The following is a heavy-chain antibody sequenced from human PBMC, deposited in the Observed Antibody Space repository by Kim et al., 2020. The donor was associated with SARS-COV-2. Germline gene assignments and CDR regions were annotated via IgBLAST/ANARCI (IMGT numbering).Heavy chain of an antibody. J-gene: IGHJ4*02. CDR2: IYPGDSDT. CDR1: GYSFTSYW. CDR3: ARHASYHDSSAYTDY. D-gene: IGHD3-22*01. V-gene: IGHV5-51*01. Sequence: GESLKISCKGSGYSFTSYWIGWVRQMPGKGLEWMGIIYPGDSDTRYSPSFQGQVTISADKSISTAYLQWSSLKASDTAMYYCARHASYHDSSAYTDYWGQGTLVTVSS.